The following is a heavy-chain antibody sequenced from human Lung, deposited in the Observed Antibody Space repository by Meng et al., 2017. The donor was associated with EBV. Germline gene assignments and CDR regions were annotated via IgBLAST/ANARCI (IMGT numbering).Heavy chain of an antibody. CDR1: GFPFSGYA. CDR2: ISHDGNTK. D-gene: IGHD3-22*01. CDR3: ARVPFDSSGYYADFDY. J-gene: IGHJ4*02. V-gene: IGHV3-30-3*01. Sequence: VQVVGSGEGLGQPGGSLGLPFGGSGFPFSGYAMHWVRQAPGKGLAWVTVISHDGNTKYYADSVKGRFTISRDNSKNTLYLQMNSLRAEDTAVYYCARVPFDSSGYYADFDYWGQGTLVTVSS.